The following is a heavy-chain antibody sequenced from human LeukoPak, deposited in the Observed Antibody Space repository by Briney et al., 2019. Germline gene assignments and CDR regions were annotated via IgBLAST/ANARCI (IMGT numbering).Heavy chain of an antibody. CDR2: IYNSGST. V-gene: IGHV4-59*01. Sequence: TSETLSLTCTVSGGSISVYYWSWIRQPPGKGLEWIGYIYNSGSTNYNPSLKSRLTISVDTSKYQFSLKLSSVTAADTAVYYCARDRELGYWGQGTLVTVSS. CDR1: GGSISVYY. D-gene: IGHD3-10*01. CDR3: ARDRELGY. J-gene: IGHJ4*02.